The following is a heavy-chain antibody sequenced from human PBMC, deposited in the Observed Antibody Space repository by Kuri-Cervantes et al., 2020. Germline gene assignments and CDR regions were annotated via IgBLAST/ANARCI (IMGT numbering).Heavy chain of an antibody. CDR3: AKGPYSGSWLSDPYFDY. CDR2: IIPIFGTA. V-gene: IGHV1-69*05. Sequence: SVKVSCKASGGTFSSYAISWVRQAPGQGLEWMGGIIPIFGTANYAQKFQGRVTITTDESTSTAYMELSSLRSEDTAVYYCAKGPYSGSWLSDPYFDYWGQGTQVTVSS. CDR1: GGTFSSYA. J-gene: IGHJ4*02. D-gene: IGHD1-26*01.